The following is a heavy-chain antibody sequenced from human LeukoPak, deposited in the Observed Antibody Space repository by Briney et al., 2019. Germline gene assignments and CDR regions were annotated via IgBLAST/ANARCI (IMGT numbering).Heavy chain of an antibody. CDR1: GFSLSTYS. CDR3: TTCSPTCYTGAFDI. V-gene: IGHV3-21*01. CDR2: ISGNSVYT. Sequence: GGSLRLSCVASGFSLSTYSMSWVRQAPGKGLEWLSSISGNSVYTDHADSVKGRFTVSRDNAKNSLFLQMNSLGAEDTAIYFCTTCSPTCYTGAFDIWGQGIMVTVSS. J-gene: IGHJ3*02. D-gene: IGHD2-2*02.